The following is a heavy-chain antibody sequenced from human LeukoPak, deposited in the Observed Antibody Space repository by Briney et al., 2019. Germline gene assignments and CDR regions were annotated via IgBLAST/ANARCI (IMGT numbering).Heavy chain of an antibody. J-gene: IGHJ3*01. Sequence: PGGSLRLSCTASRITLTSSWMTWVRQAPGKGLEWVANIRPDGTIKHYLDSVNGRFTISRDNAKNSLYLQMDSLRGEDTAVYYCVRDTSPAVSGQAYDAFDLWGQGTMVTVSS. D-gene: IGHD1-26*01. CDR2: IRPDGTIK. CDR3: VRDTSPAVSGQAYDAFDL. CDR1: RITLTSSW. V-gene: IGHV3-7*01.